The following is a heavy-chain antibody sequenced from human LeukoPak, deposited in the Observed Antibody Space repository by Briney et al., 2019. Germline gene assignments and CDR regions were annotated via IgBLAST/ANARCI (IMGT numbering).Heavy chain of an antibody. CDR3: ARVDSSSWYSNYYYGMDV. J-gene: IGHJ6*02. D-gene: IGHD6-13*01. V-gene: IGHV1-69*01. CDR1: GGTFSSYA. Sequence: SVKVSCKASGGTFSSYAISWVRQAPGQGLEWMGGIIPIFGTANYAQKFQGRVTITADESTSTAYMELSSLRSEDTAVYYCARVDSSSWYSNYYYGMDVWGQGTTVTVSS. CDR2: IIPIFGTA.